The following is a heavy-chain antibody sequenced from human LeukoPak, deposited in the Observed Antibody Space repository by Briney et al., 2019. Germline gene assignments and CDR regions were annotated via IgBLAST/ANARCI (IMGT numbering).Heavy chain of an antibody. D-gene: IGHD5-12*01. Sequence: GGSLSLSCAASGFPFSDYYMSWIRQAPGKGLEWVSYISSSGSTIYYADSVKGRFTISRDNAKNSLYLQMNSLRAEDTAVYYCARDISGYGTPYYFDYWGQGTLVTVSS. CDR3: ARDISGYGTPYYFDY. V-gene: IGHV3-11*01. J-gene: IGHJ4*02. CDR1: GFPFSDYY. CDR2: ISSSGSTI.